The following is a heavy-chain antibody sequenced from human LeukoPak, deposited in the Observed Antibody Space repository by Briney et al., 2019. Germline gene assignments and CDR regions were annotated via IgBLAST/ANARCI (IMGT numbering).Heavy chain of an antibody. D-gene: IGHD3-10*01. J-gene: IGHJ2*01. V-gene: IGHV3-73*01. Sequence: PGGSLRLSCAASGFTFSGSAMHWVRQASGKGLEWVGRIRSKANSYATAYAASVKGRFTISRDDSKNTAYLQMNSLKTEDTAVYYCARDELSTYYYGSGSLRHFDLWGRGTLVTVSS. CDR1: GFTFSGSA. CDR2: IRSKANSYAT. CDR3: ARDELSTYYYGSGSLRHFDL.